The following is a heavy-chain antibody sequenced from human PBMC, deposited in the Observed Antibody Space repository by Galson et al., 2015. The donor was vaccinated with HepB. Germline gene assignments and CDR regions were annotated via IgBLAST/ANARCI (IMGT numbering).Heavy chain of an antibody. D-gene: IGHD3-10*01. V-gene: IGHV3-7*03. CDR3: ARDYYSSGIHDY. CDR1: GFTFDNYW. CDR2: VKQDGRET. Sequence: SLRLSCAASGFTFDNYWMTWVRQAPGRGLEWVANVKQDGRETHYAESVKGRITVSRDNARNSLYLQIDNLSAEDTAVYYCARDYYSSGIHDYCGQGTLVTVSS. J-gene: IGHJ4*02.